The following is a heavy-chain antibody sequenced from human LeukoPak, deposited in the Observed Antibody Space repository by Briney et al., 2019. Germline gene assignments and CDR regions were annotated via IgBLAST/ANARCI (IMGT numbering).Heavy chain of an antibody. CDR3: ASPSSYRSSWY. J-gene: IGHJ2*01. Sequence: PGGSLRLSCAVSGLTFSSYAMHWVRQPPGKGLEWVADISYDGCNRYYGDSVMRRFTISRDNYKNTLYLQTDGLRAEHTAVYCCASPSSYRSSWY. CDR2: ISYDGCNR. V-gene: IGHV3-30-3*01. CDR1: GLTFSSYA. D-gene: IGHD6-13*01.